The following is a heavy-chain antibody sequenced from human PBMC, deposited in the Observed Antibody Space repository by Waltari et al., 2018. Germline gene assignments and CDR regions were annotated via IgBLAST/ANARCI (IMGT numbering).Heavy chain of an antibody. CDR3: ARSLSRWLQGAFDI. V-gene: IGHV4-39*01. CDR1: GGSISSSSYY. J-gene: IGHJ3*02. D-gene: IGHD2-8*02. CDR2: IYYSGST. Sequence: QLQLQESGPGLVKPSETLSLTCTVSGGSISSSSYYWGWIRQSPGKGLEWIGSIYYSGSTYYNPSLKSRVTISVDTSKNQFSLKLSSVTAADTAVYYCARSLSRWLQGAFDIWGQGTMVTVSS.